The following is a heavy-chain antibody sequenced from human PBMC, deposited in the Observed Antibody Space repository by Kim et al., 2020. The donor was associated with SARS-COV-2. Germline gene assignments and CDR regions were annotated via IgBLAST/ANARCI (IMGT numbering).Heavy chain of an antibody. J-gene: IGHJ4*02. D-gene: IGHD3-16*01. V-gene: IGHV4-34*01. CDR1: GGSFSGYY. CDR2: INHSGSN. Sequence: SETLSLTCAVYGGSFSGYYWRWIRQPPGKGLEWNGEINHSGSNNYNPSLKSRVTISVDTSKNQFSLKLSSVTAADTAVYYCARAFRGEHLGFDYWGQGTLVTVSS. CDR3: ARAFRGEHLGFDY.